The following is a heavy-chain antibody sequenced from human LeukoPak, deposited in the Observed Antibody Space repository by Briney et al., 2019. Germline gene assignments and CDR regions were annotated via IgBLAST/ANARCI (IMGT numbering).Heavy chain of an antibody. V-gene: IGHV3-66*02. J-gene: IGHJ4*02. CDR2: IYTGGGT. CDR3: ARGGQGSYYAFDFDY. D-gene: IGHD1-26*01. Sequence: PGGSLRLSCAASGFIFSSNYMSWVRQAPGKGLQWVSVIYTGGGTYYADSVKGRFTISRDNSKNTLYLQMNSLRAEDTAVYYCARGGQGSYYAFDFDYWGQGTLATVSS. CDR1: GFIFSSNY.